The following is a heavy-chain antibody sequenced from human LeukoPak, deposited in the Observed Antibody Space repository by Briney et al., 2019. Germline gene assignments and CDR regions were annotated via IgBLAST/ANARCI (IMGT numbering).Heavy chain of an antibody. Sequence: TPSETLSLTCVVYGGSFSGYYWSWIRQPPGKGLEWIGEINHSGSTNYNPSLKSRVTISVDTSKNQFSLKLSSVTAADTAVYYCARGFLWYSGWNPPHLDVWGQGTTVTVSS. CDR2: INHSGST. V-gene: IGHV4-34*01. CDR1: GGSFSGYY. D-gene: IGHD1-1*01. CDR3: ARGFLWYSGWNPPHLDV. J-gene: IGHJ6*02.